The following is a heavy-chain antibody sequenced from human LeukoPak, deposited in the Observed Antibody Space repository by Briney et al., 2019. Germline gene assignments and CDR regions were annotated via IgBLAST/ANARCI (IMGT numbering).Heavy chain of an antibody. CDR3: AKSSYYDSSGFYRENYFDY. J-gene: IGHJ4*02. D-gene: IGHD3-22*01. Sequence: GGSLRLSCAASGFTFSSYWMSWVRQAPGEGLEWVSTITGSGGSTYYAASVKGRFTISRDNSKNTLYLQMNSLRAEDTAVYYCAKSSYYDSSGFYRENYFDYWGQGTLVTVSS. CDR2: ITGSGGST. CDR1: GFTFSSYW. V-gene: IGHV3-23*01.